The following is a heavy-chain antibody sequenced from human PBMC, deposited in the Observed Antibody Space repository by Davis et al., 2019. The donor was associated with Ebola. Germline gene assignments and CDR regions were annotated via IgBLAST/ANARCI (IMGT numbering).Heavy chain of an antibody. D-gene: IGHD2-15*01. CDR1: GVTFGSYA. V-gene: IGHV1-46*01. Sequence: ASVKVSCKASGVTFGSYALSWVRQAPGQGLEWMGIINPSGGSTSYAQKFQGRVTMTRDTSTSTVYMELSSLRSEDTAVYYCARGGGTPAAAIDYWGQGTLVTVSS. CDR2: INPSGGST. CDR3: ARGGGTPAAAIDY. J-gene: IGHJ4*02.